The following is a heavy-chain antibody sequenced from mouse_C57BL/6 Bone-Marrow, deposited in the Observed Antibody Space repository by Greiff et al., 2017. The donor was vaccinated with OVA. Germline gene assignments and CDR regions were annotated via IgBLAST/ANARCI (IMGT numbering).Heavy chain of an antibody. J-gene: IGHJ3*01. CDR2: INPSTGYT. Sequence: VQVVESGAELAKPGASVKMSCKASGYTFTSYWMHWVKQRPGQGLEWIGYINPSTGYTEYNQKFKDKATLTADKSSSTAYMQLSSLTSEDSAVYYCASQYGSFAYWGQGTLVTVSA. V-gene: IGHV1-7*01. CDR3: ASQYGSFAY. D-gene: IGHD1-2*01. CDR1: GYTFTSYW.